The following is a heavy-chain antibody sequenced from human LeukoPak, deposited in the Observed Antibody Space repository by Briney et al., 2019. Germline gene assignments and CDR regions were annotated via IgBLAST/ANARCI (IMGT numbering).Heavy chain of an antibody. D-gene: IGHD1-26*01. V-gene: IGHV1-18*01. CDR3: ARGWENDY. CDR1: GYTFNSYG. Sequence: ASVKVSCKASGYTFNSYGITWVRQAPGQGLEWMGWINTHNSNTNYAQKLQGRVTMTRDPFTSTVYMELRSLRSDDTAVYYCARGWENDYWGQGSLVTVSS. CDR2: INTHNSNT. J-gene: IGHJ4*02.